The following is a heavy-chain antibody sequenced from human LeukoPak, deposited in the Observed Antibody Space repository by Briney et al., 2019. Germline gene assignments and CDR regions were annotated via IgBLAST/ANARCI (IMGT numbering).Heavy chain of an antibody. CDR1: GFTFSSSW. D-gene: IGHD3-16*01. Sequence: GGSLRLSCAVSGFTFSSSWMHWVRQAPGKGLVWVSHIKTDGSTTAYADSVKGRFTISRDNAKNTLYLQMDSLRAEDSAVYYCARDGFGTGSNWGQGTLVTVSS. CDR3: ARDGFGTGSN. V-gene: IGHV3-74*01. J-gene: IGHJ4*02. CDR2: IKTDGSTT.